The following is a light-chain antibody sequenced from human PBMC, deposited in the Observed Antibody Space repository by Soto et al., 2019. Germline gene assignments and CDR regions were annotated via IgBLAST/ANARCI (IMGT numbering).Light chain of an antibody. J-gene: IGLJ1*01. CDR2: EVS. Sequence: QSALTQPASVSGSPGQSITISCTGTSSDVGGYNYVSWYQQHPGKAPKLMIYEVSNRPSGVSNRFSGSKSGNTASLTISGLQAEDEADDYCSSYTSSSNPHVFGTGTKLTVL. CDR3: SSYTSSSNPHV. V-gene: IGLV2-14*01. CDR1: SSDVGGYNY.